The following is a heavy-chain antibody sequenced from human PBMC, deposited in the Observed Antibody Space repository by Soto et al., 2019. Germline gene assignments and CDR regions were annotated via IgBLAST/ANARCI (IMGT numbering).Heavy chain of an antibody. J-gene: IGHJ6*02. Sequence: QVQLVESGGGVVQPGRSLSLSCAASGFTFSSYGIHWVRQAPGKGVEWVAVIWYDGSNKYYADSVKGRFTISRDNSKNTLYLQMKSLRAEDTAVYYCAREVLVRGIKYHGMDVWGQGTTVTVSS. CDR2: IWYDGSNK. V-gene: IGHV3-33*01. CDR3: AREVLVRGIKYHGMDV. D-gene: IGHD3-10*01. CDR1: GFTFSSYG.